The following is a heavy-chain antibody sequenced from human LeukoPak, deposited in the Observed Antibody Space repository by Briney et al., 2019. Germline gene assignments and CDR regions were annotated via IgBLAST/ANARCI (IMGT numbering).Heavy chain of an antibody. CDR1: GFTVSNNY. J-gene: IGHJ4*02. Sequence: GGSLRLSCAASGFTVSNNYMNWVRQAPGKGLEWVSVIYSGGTTYYADSVKGRFTISRDNSKNTLYLQMNSLRAEDTAVYYCAREDGGDYHFDYWGQGTLVTVSS. CDR2: IYSGGTT. CDR3: AREDGGDYHFDY. V-gene: IGHV3-53*01. D-gene: IGHD2-21*01.